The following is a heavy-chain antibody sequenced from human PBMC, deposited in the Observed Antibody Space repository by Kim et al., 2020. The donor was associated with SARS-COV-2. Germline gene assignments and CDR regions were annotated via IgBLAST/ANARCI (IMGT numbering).Heavy chain of an antibody. CDR3: ARQRGNYGMDV. V-gene: IGHV5-10-1*01. CDR2: T. Sequence: TTYSPSFQGHVTISADKSSTTAYLQWSSLKASDTAMYYCARQRGNYGMDVWGQGTTVTVSS. D-gene: IGHD6-25*01. J-gene: IGHJ6*02.